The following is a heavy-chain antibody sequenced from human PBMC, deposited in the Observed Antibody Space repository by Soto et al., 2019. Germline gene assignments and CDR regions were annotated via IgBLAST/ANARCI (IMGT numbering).Heavy chain of an antibody. CDR2: ISSSSSYI. V-gene: IGHV3-21*01. CDR1: GFTFSSYS. Sequence: EVQLVESGGGLVKPGGSLRLSCAASGFTFSSYSMNWVRQAPGKGLEWVSSISSSSSYIYYADSVEGRFTISRDNAKNSLYRQMNSLRAEDTAVYYCARCIAVAWDYWGQGTLVTVSS. D-gene: IGHD6-19*01. CDR3: ARCIAVAWDY. J-gene: IGHJ4*02.